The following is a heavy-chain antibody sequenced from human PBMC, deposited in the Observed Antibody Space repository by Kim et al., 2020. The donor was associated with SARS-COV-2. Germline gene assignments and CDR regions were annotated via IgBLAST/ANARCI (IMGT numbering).Heavy chain of an antibody. Sequence: GGSLRLSCAASGFTFSSYAMSWVRQAPGKGLEWVSAISGSGGSTYYADSVKGRFTISRDNSKNTLYLQMNRLRAEDTAVYYCATQRTRYYYYYGMDVWGQGTTVTVSS. D-gene: IGHD1-7*01. CDR2: ISGSGGST. J-gene: IGHJ6*02. CDR1: GFTFSSYA. V-gene: IGHV3-23*01. CDR3: ATQRTRYYYYYGMDV.